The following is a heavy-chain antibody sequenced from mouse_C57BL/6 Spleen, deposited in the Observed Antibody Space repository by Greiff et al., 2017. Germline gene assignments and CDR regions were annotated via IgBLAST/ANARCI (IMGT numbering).Heavy chain of an antibody. CDR3: ARDYYGSNFDY. V-gene: IGHV1-82*01. CDR2: IYPGDGDT. Sequence: VKLQQSGPELVKPGASVKISCKASGYAFSSSWMNWVKQRPGKGLEWIGRIYPGDGDTNYNGKFKGKATLTADKSSSTAYMQLSSLTSEDSAVYFCARDYYGSNFDYWGQGTTLTVSS. D-gene: IGHD1-1*01. CDR1: GYAFSSSW. J-gene: IGHJ2*01.